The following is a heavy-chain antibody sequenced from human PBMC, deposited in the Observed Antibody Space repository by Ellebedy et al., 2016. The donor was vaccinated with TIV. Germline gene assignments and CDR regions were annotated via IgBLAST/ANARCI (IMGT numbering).Heavy chain of an antibody. J-gene: IGHJ6*03. V-gene: IGHV4-4*07. CDR2: IYTSGST. CDR1: GGSISSYY. Sequence: SETLSLXXTVSGGSISSYYWSWIRQPAGKGLESIGRIYTSGSTNYNPSLKSRVTMSVDTSKNQFSLKLSSVTAADTAVYYCARYTAMVRYYYYYYMDVWGKGTTVTVSS. CDR3: ARYTAMVRYYYYYYMDV. D-gene: IGHD5-18*01.